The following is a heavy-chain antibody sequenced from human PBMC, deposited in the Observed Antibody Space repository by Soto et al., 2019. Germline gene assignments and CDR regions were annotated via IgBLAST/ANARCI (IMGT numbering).Heavy chain of an antibody. V-gene: IGHV3-9*01. CDR3: AKGKYYDILTGTFDY. CDR1: GFTFDDYA. J-gene: IGHJ4*02. D-gene: IGHD3-9*01. CDR2: ISWNSGRI. Sequence: EVQLVESGGGLVQPGRSLRLSCAASGFTFDDYAMQWVRQGPGKGLEWVSSISWNSGRIGYADPVNGRFTISRDTAKNSLYLQMNSLRAEDTAFYYCAKGKYYDILTGTFDYWGRETLVTVSS.